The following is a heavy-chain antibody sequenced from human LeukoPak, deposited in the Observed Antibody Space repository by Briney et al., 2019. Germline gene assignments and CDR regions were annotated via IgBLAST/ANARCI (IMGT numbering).Heavy chain of an antibody. CDR1: GFTFSSYS. Sequence: GGSLRLSCAASGFTFSSYSMNWVRQAPGKGLEWVSSISSSSSYIYYADSVKGRFTISRDNAKNTLFLQMNSLRAEDTAVYYCVRDGVGAPPFDYWGQGTLVTVSS. V-gene: IGHV3-21*01. CDR2: ISSSSSYI. D-gene: IGHD1-26*01. CDR3: VRDGVGAPPFDY. J-gene: IGHJ4*02.